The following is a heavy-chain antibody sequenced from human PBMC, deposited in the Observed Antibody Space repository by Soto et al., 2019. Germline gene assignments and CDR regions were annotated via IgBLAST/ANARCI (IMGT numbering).Heavy chain of an antibody. J-gene: IGHJ3*02. V-gene: IGHV1-18*01. CDR2: ISAYNGNT. CDR1: GYTFTSYG. CDR3: ARVGYSSSDAFDI. Sequence: ASVKVSCKASGYTFTSYGISWVRQAPGQGLEWMGWISAYNGNTNYAQKLQGRVTMTTDTSTSTGYMELRSLRSDDTAVYYCARVGYSSSDAFDIWGQGTMVTVSS. D-gene: IGHD6-6*01.